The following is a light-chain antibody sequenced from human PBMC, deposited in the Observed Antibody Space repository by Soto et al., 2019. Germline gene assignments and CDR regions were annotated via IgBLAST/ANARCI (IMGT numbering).Light chain of an antibody. CDR3: QNYGSLTSST. CDR2: GAS. V-gene: IGKV3-20*01. Sequence: EIVLTQSPGTLSLSPGERATLSCRASQSVSSSYLAWYQQKPGQAPRLIIYGASSRATGIPDRFSGSGSGTDFTLTISRLEPEEFAVYYCQNYGSLTSSTFGQGTKVEIK. J-gene: IGKJ1*01. CDR1: QSVSSSY.